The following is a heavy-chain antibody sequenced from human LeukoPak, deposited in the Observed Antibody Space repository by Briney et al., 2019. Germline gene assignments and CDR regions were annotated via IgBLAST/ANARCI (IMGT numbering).Heavy chain of an antibody. CDR1: GFTFSSYA. D-gene: IGHD6-19*01. Sequence: GGSLRLSCAASGFTFSSYAMSWVRQAPGKGLEWVSAISGSGGSTYYADSVKGRFTISRGNSKNTLYLQMNSLRAEDTAVYYCAKGPGYSSGYYWGQGTLVTVSS. CDR2: ISGSGGST. CDR3: AKGPGYSSGYY. J-gene: IGHJ4*02. V-gene: IGHV3-23*01.